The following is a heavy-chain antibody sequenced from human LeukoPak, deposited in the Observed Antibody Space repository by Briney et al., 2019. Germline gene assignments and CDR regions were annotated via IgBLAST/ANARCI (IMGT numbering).Heavy chain of an antibody. Sequence: PSQTLSLTCTVSGGSISSGGYYWSWIRQHPEKGLEYIGYSYYSGSTYYNPSLKSRVTISEDASKNQFSLKLNSVTAADTAVYFCASSSDSAIDYWGQGTLVTVSS. CDR2: SYYSGST. CDR1: GGSISSGGYY. D-gene: IGHD2-21*02. CDR3: ASSSDSAIDY. J-gene: IGHJ4*02. V-gene: IGHV4-31*03.